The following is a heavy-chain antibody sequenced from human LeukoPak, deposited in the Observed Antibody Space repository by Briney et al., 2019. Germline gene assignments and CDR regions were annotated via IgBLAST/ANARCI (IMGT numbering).Heavy chain of an antibody. CDR3: ARDYYDFWSGYYSSGMDV. Sequence: GGSLRLSCAASGFTFSSYWISWVRQAPGKGLEWVANIKQDGSEKYYVDSVKGRFTISRDNAKNSLYLQMNSLRAEDTAVYYCARDYYDFWSGYYSSGMDVWGQGTTVTVSS. D-gene: IGHD3-3*01. CDR1: GFTFSSYW. J-gene: IGHJ6*02. V-gene: IGHV3-7*01. CDR2: IKQDGSEK.